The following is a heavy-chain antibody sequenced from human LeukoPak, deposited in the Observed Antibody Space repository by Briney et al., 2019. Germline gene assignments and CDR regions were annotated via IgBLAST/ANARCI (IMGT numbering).Heavy chain of an antibody. J-gene: IGHJ4*02. CDR2: VRSKGYGGTT. CDR3: SKVRSGTDFDY. Sequence: GGSLRLLCSTSGFTVGVHAMTWVRKAPGKGLECVCFVRSKGYGGTTEYAASVKGRVTISRDDSKGIAYLQMNSLKAEDTAVYYCSKVRSGTDFDYWGRGTLVTVSS. V-gene: IGHV3-49*04. D-gene: IGHD3-10*01. CDR1: GFTVGVHA.